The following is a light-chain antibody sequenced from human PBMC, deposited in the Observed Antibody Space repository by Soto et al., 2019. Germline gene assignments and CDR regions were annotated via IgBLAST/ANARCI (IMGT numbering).Light chain of an antibody. Sequence: QSALTQPPSASGSPGQSVTISYTGTSSDVGAYNYVSWYQQHPGKAPKLMIYEVTKRPSGVPDRFSGSKSGNTASLTVSGLQAEDEADYYCSSYAGNNNLGLFGGGTKLTVL. CDR1: SSDVGAYNY. CDR3: SSYAGNNNLGL. V-gene: IGLV2-8*01. CDR2: EVT. J-gene: IGLJ2*01.